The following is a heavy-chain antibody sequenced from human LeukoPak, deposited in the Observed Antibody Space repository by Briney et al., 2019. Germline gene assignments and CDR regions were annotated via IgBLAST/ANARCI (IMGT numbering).Heavy chain of an antibody. Sequence: SETLSLTCTDSGASIGSYYWSWMRQPPGKGLEWIGFISQNGIPHYTASLKSRVTISRDTSENQVSLILSSVTAADTAVYYCTRHDVVAVMGHGMAVWGQGTTVTVSS. V-gene: IGHV4-59*08. D-gene: IGHD3-16*01. CDR3: TRHDVVAVMGHGMAV. CDR2: ISQNGIP. J-gene: IGHJ6*02. CDR1: GASIGSYY.